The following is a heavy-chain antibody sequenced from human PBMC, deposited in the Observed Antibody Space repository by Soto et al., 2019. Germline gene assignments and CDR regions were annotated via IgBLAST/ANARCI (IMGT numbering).Heavy chain of an antibody. J-gene: IGHJ4*02. CDR3: ASPSKYSSPFDY. D-gene: IGHD6-6*01. V-gene: IGHV3-23*01. Sequence: EVKLLESGGGLVQPGGSLRLSCAASGFTFSSYSMSWVRQAPGKGLEWVSHITASEGSTYYADSVKGRFTISRDSSRNTLYLQMNSLRAEDTALYYCASPSKYSSPFDYWGQGTLVTVSS. CDR2: ITASEGST. CDR1: GFTFSSYS.